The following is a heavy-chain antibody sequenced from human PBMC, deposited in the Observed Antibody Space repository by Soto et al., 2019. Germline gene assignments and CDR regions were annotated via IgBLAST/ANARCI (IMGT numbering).Heavy chain of an antibody. CDR3: ARRAYYYGSGSYAVDY. J-gene: IGHJ4*02. V-gene: IGHV5-10-1*01. CDR1: GYSFTSYW. D-gene: IGHD3-10*01. CDR2: IDPSDSYT. Sequence: GESLKISCKGSGYSFTSYWISWVRQMPGKGLEWMGRIDPSDSYTNYSPSFQGHVTISADKSVSTAYLQWNSLKASDTAMYYCARRAYYYGSGSYAVDYWGQGTLVTVSS.